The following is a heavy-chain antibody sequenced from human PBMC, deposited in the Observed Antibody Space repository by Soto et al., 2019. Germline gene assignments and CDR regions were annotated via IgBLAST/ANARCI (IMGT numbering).Heavy chain of an antibody. Sequence: QITLKESGPTLVKPTQTLTLTCTFSGFSLSSTRVAVGWIRQPPGKALEWLALIYWDDDKRYSPFLTSRLTTTKDTSKNPVFLTMTNMDPVDTATYYCAHSVVAGLGYYFDYWGQGTLVTVSS. CDR2: IYWDDDK. J-gene: IGHJ4*02. D-gene: IGHD6-19*01. V-gene: IGHV2-5*02. CDR1: GFSLSSTRVA. CDR3: AHSVVAGLGYYFDY.